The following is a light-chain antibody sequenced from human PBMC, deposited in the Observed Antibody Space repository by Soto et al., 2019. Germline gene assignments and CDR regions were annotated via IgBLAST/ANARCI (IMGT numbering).Light chain of an antibody. CDR2: SAS. Sequence: DIQMTQSPSSLSASVGDRVTITCRASQTISNFLNWYQKKPGKAPTLLIYSASSLQRGVPANFSGSGSGADFTLTISHVRPEDLATYYCQQTYSAPHTFGQGTKVEI. CDR3: QQTYSAPHT. J-gene: IGKJ2*01. V-gene: IGKV1-39*01. CDR1: QTISNF.